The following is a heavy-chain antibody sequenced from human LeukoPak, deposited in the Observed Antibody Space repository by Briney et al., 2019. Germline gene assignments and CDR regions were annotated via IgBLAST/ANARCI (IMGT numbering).Heavy chain of an antibody. J-gene: IGHJ6*03. CDR1: GGSISSSSYY. CDR2: IYYSGST. D-gene: IGHD3-22*01. V-gene: IGHV4-39*01. Sequence: SETLSLTCTVSGGSISSSSYYWGWIRQPPGKGLEWIGSIYYSGSTYYNPSLKSRVTISVDTSKNQFSLKLSSVTAADTAVYYCARSGLTYYYDSSGYYSFNYYYYMDVWGKGTTVTISS. CDR3: ARSGLTYYYDSSGYYSFNYYYYMDV.